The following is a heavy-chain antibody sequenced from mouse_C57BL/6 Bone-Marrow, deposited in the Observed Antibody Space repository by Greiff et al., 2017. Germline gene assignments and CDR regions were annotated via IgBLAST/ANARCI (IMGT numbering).Heavy chain of an antibody. V-gene: IGHV3-8*01. CDR3: ARSGRAVVGGYAIDY. CDR1: GYSITSDY. CDR2: ISYSGST. Sequence: EVKLVESGPGLAKPSQTLSLTCSVTGYSITSDYWNWIRKFPGNKLEYMGYISYSGSTYYNPSPKSRISITRDTSKNQYYLQLNSVTTEDTATYYCARSGRAVVGGYAIDYWGQGTSDTVSS. J-gene: IGHJ4*01. D-gene: IGHD1-1*01.